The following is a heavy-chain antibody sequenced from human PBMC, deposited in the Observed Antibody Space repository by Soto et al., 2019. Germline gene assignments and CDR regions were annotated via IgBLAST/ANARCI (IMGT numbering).Heavy chain of an antibody. Sequence: EVQLLESGGDLVQPGGSLRLSCAASGFTFNNYAMNWVRQAPGKGLEWVSGISDSGESTFYADSVKGRFTISRDNSKNTLYLELRSLRAEDTAIYYCAKGRCASCYCADYWGQGSLVTVSS. J-gene: IGHJ4*02. V-gene: IGHV3-23*01. D-gene: IGHD2-21*02. CDR2: ISDSGEST. CDR1: GFTFNNYA. CDR3: AKGRCASCYCADY.